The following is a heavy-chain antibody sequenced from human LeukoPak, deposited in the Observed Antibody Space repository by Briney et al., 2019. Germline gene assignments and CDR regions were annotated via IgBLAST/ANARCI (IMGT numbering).Heavy chain of an antibody. Sequence: GGSLRLSCAASGFTFSTYSMNWVRQAPGKGLEWVSSVGTSDSYIYYADSVKGRFTISRDNSKNTLYLQMNSLGAEDTAVYYCAKGRDYYYYYYMDVWGKGTTVTVSS. CDR3: AKGRDYYYYYYMDV. CDR2: VGTSDSYI. J-gene: IGHJ6*03. V-gene: IGHV3-21*04. CDR1: GFTFSTYS.